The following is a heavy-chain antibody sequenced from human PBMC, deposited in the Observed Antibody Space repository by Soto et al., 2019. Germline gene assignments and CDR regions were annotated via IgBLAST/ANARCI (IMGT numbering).Heavy chain of an antibody. Sequence: PSETLSLTCTVSDGSISSGDYYWHWIRQPPGMGLELNGYINYSGSTYYNPSLRSRVTISVDTSKNNFSLKLGSVTAADPAVYFCARRGYCSSTSCYYAFNIWGQGTMVTVSS. D-gene: IGHD2-2*01. V-gene: IGHV4-30-4*01. CDR1: DGSISSGDYY. CDR3: ARRGYCSSTSCYYAFNI. CDR2: INYSGST. J-gene: IGHJ3*02.